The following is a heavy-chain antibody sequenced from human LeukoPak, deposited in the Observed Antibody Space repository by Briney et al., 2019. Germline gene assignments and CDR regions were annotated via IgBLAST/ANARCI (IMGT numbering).Heavy chain of an antibody. Sequence: SGGSLRLSCAASGFTFSSYAMSWVRQAPGKGLEWVSAISGSGGSTYYADSAKGRFTISRDNSKNTLYLQMNSLRAEDTAVYYCAKDTAYYYGSGSFYFDYWGQGTLVTVSS. D-gene: IGHD3-10*01. CDR3: AKDTAYYYGSGSFYFDY. CDR1: GFTFSSYA. CDR2: ISGSGGST. J-gene: IGHJ4*02. V-gene: IGHV3-23*01.